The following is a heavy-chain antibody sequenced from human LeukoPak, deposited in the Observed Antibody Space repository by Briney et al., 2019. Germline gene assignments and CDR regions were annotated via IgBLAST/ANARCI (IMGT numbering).Heavy chain of an antibody. CDR3: ATDSHYAFDF. V-gene: IGHV3-7*01. D-gene: IGHD4-17*01. J-gene: IGHJ4*02. CDR2: IKEDGTET. Sequence: PGGSLRLSCAASGFMFSSNWMSWVRLAPGKGLEWVANIKEDGTETYYVDSVKGRFTISRDNAKNSLYLQMNSLRDEDTAVYYCATDSHYAFDFWGLGTLVTVSS. CDR1: GFMFSSNW.